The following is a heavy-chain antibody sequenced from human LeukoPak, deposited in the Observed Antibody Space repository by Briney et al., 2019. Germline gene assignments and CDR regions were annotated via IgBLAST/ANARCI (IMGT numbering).Heavy chain of an antibody. CDR3: AKGGDLDAFDI. V-gene: IGHV3-23*01. CDR2: ISGSSI. J-gene: IGHJ3*02. CDR1: GFTFSSYT. D-gene: IGHD2-21*01. Sequence: GGSLRLSCAASGFTFSSYTMSWVRQAPGQGLEWVSTISGSSIYYADSVKGRFTISRDNSKNTLYLQMNSLRAEDTALYYCAKGGDLDAFDIWGQGTMVTVSS.